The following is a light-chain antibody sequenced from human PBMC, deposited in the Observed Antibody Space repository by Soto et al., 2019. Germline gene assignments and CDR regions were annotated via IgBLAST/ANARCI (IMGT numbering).Light chain of an antibody. V-gene: IGKV3-15*01. CDR3: QQYNNWPPWT. J-gene: IGKJ1*01. CDR1: QSVSSN. Sequence: EIVMTQSPATLSVSPGERATLSCRASQSVSSNLACYQQKPGQAPRLLIYGASTRATGIPARFSGSGSGTEFTLTISSLQSEDFADYYCQQYNNWPPWTFGQGTKVEIK. CDR2: GAS.